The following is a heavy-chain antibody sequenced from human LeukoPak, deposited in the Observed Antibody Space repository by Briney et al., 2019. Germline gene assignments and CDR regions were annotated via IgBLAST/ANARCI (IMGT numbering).Heavy chain of an antibody. CDR3: ARNDFWSGTPLDY. Sequence: GGSLRLSCAVSGITFSSFWMSWVRQAPGKGLEWVSAISGSGGSTYYADSVKGRFTISRDNSKNTLYLQMNSLRAEDTAVYYCARNDFWSGTPLDYWGQGTLVTVSS. D-gene: IGHD3-3*01. CDR2: ISGSGGST. CDR1: GITFSSFW. J-gene: IGHJ4*02. V-gene: IGHV3-23*01.